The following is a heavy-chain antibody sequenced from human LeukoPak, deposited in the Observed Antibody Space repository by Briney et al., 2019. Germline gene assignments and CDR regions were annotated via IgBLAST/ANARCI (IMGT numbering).Heavy chain of an antibody. CDR2: ISSSGSTV. D-gene: IGHD3-9*01. Sequence: GGSLRLSCAASGFTFSDYYMSWIRQAPGKGLEWVSYISSSGSTVYYADSVKGRFTISRDNAKNSLYLQMNSLRAEDTAVYYCARVYYDILTGGAFDIWGQGTMVTVSS. J-gene: IGHJ3*02. CDR1: GFTFSDYY. V-gene: IGHV3-11*04. CDR3: ARVYYDILTGGAFDI.